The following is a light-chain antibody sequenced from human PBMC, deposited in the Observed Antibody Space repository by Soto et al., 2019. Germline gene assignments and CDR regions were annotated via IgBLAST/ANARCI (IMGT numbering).Light chain of an antibody. V-gene: IGKV3-20*01. CDR3: QQYGSSPLLT. Sequence: EIVLTQSPGTLSLSPGERATLSCRASQSVSSSYLAWYQQKPGQAPRLLIYGASSRATGIPDRFSGSGSGTDFTLTSSRLEPEDFAVYYCQQYGSSPLLTFGGGTKVEI. CDR2: GAS. CDR1: QSVSSSY. J-gene: IGKJ4*01.